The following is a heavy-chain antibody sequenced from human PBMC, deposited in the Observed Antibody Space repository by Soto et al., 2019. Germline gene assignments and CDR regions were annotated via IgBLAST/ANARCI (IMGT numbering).Heavy chain of an antibody. CDR1: GFTFNTCS. J-gene: IGHJ3*01. D-gene: IGHD4-17*01. V-gene: IGHV3-21*01. CDR3: ATGSGDFLRSDGFHV. Sequence: EVQLVESGGGLVKPGGSLRLSCEASGFTFNTCSMNWVRLAPGKGLEWVSSISSRSGWIYYAVSVKGRFTISRDNAKNSLYLQMSSLRAEDTSGYYFATGSGDFLRSDGFHVWGQGTTVTVSS. CDR2: ISSRSGWI.